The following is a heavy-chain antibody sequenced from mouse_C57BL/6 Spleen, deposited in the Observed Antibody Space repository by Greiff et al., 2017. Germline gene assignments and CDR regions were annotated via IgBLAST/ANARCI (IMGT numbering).Heavy chain of an antibody. V-gene: IGHV1-81*01. CDR2: IYPRSGNT. CDR3: ARGNYSNYLSYWYFDV. Sequence: QVQLQQSGAELARPGASVKLSCKASGYTFTSYGISWVKQRTGQGLEWIGEIYPRSGNTYYNEKFKGKATLTADKSSSTAYMGLRSLTSEDSAVYFCARGNYSNYLSYWYFDVWGTGTTVTVSS. CDR1: GYTFTSYG. D-gene: IGHD2-5*01. J-gene: IGHJ1*03.